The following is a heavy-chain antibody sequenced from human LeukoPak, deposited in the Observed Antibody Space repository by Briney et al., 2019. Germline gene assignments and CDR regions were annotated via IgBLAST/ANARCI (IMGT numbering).Heavy chain of an antibody. CDR1: GGSISSSSYY. CDR3: TCRAAAGLDY. D-gene: IGHD6-13*01. CDR2: IYYSGST. Sequence: PSETLSLTCTVSGGSISSSSYYWGWIRQPPGKGLEWIGSIYYSGSTYYNPSLKSRVTISVDTSKNQFSLKLSSVTAADTAVYYCTCRAAAGLDYWGQGTLVTVSS. J-gene: IGHJ4*02. V-gene: IGHV4-39*01.